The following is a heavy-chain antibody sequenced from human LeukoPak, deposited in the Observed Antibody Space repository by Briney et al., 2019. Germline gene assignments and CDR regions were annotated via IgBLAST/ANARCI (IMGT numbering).Heavy chain of an antibody. Sequence: PGGSLRLSCAASGFTFSSYSMNWVRQAPGKGLEWISYISSSTSTIYYADSVKGRFTISRDKAKNSLYLQMNSLRDEDTAVYYCARAQYYDSSGYYYEDYFQHWGQGTLVTVSS. CDR2: ISSSTSTI. D-gene: IGHD3-22*01. CDR3: ARAQYYDSSGYYYEDYFQH. CDR1: GFTFSSYS. V-gene: IGHV3-48*02. J-gene: IGHJ1*01.